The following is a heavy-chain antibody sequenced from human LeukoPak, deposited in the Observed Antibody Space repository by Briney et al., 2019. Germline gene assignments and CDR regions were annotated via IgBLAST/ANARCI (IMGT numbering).Heavy chain of an antibody. CDR3: AKDHCSSTSCFFDY. CDR1: GFTFSSYG. J-gene: IGHJ4*02. Sequence: HPGGSLRLSCAPSGFTFSSYGMHWVRQAPGKGLEWVAFIRYDGSNKYYADSVKGRFTISRDNSKNTLYLQMNSLRAEDTAVYYCAKDHCSSTSCFFDYWGQGTLVTVSS. V-gene: IGHV3-30*02. CDR2: IRYDGSNK. D-gene: IGHD2-2*01.